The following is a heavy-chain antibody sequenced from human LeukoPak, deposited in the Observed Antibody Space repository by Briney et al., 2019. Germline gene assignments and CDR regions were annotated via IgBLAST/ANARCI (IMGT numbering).Heavy chain of an antibody. Sequence: GGSLRLSCAASGFTFSGFSMSWVRQSPTKGLEWVANIKQDGSERYYVDSVKGRFTISRDNAKNSLSLQVNNLRVEDTAVYYCARAGSHWHYVYWGQGTLVTVSS. CDR3: ARAGSHWHYVY. CDR2: IKQDGSER. V-gene: IGHV3-7*01. CDR1: GFTFSGFS. D-gene: IGHD3-10*01. J-gene: IGHJ4*02.